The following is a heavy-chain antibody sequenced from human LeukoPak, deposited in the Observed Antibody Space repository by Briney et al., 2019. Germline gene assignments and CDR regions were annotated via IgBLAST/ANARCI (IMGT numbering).Heavy chain of an antibody. CDR3: ARVEWFGELLTWFDP. D-gene: IGHD3-10*01. V-gene: IGHV1-18*01. J-gene: IGHJ5*02. CDR2: ISAYNGNT. CDR1: GYTFTSYG. Sequence: ASVTVSCTASGYTFTSYGISWVRQAPGQGLEWMGWISAYNGNTNYAQKLQGRVTMTTDTSTSTAYMELRSLRSDDTAVYYCARVEWFGELLTWFDPWGQGTLVTVSS.